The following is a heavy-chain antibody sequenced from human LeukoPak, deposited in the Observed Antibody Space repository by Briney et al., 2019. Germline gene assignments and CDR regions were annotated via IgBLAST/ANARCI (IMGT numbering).Heavy chain of an antibody. CDR2: IWYDGSNK. CDR1: GFTFSSYG. J-gene: IGHJ4*02. Sequence: GGSLRLSCAASGFTFSSYGMHWVRQAPGKGLEWVAVIWYDGSNKYYADSVKGRFTISRDNSKNTLYLQMNSLRAEDTAVYYCARANWGLVCDYWGQGTLVTVSS. D-gene: IGHD7-27*01. V-gene: IGHV3-33*01. CDR3: ARANWGLVCDY.